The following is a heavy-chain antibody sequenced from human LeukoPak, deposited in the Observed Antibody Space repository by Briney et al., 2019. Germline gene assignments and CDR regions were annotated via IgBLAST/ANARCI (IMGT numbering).Heavy chain of an antibody. CDR3: AKGLYCSSTSCYEGYYYYMDV. CDR2: ISGSGGST. J-gene: IGHJ6*03. Sequence: GGSLRLSCAASGFTFSSYAMSWVRQAPGKGLEWVSAISGSGGSTYYADSVKGRFTISRDNSKNTLYLQMNSLRAEDTAVYYCAKGLYCSSTSCYEGYYYYMDVWGKGTTVTVSS. D-gene: IGHD2-2*01. V-gene: IGHV3-23*01. CDR1: GFTFSSYA.